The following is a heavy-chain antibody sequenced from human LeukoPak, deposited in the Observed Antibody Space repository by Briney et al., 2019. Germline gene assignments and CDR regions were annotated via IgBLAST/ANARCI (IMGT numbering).Heavy chain of an antibody. Sequence: GGSLRLSCAASGFTFDDYAMDWVRQAPGKGLEWVSGISWNSGSIGYADSVKGRFTISRDNAKKSLYLQMNSLRAEDTAVYYCAKDPTHYRVWDDYDSRRLSHWGQGTLVTVSS. D-gene: IGHD3-22*01. CDR2: ISWNSGSI. CDR1: GFTFDDYA. CDR3: AKDPTHYRVWDDYDSRRLSH. V-gene: IGHV3-9*01. J-gene: IGHJ4*02.